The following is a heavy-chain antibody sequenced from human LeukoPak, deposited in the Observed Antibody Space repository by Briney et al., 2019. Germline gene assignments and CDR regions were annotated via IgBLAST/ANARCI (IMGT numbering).Heavy chain of an antibody. Sequence: PGGSLRLSCEASGFIFSSFDMHWVRQAPGKGLEYVSGITHNGRSTYYGNSVKGRFTISRDNSKNTLYLQMGSLRTEDMAVYYCARVGQMYYDPWSGPYLDHWGQGGLVTVSS. CDR3: ARVGQMYYDPWSGPYLDH. V-gene: IGHV3-64*01. CDR1: GFIFSSFD. CDR2: ITHNGRST. J-gene: IGHJ4*02. D-gene: IGHD3-3*01.